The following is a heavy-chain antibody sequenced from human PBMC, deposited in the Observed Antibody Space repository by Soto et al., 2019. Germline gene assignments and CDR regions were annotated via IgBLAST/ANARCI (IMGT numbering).Heavy chain of an antibody. CDR1: GGSISTSTYF. CDR3: ARQYSSGLYGMDV. J-gene: IGHJ6*02. Sequence: SETLSLTCTVSGGSISTSTYFWDWIRQPPGKGLEWIGSIYYIGNTYYNPSLKSRVTISIDTSENQFSLKLSSVTAADTAVYYCARQYSSGLYGMDVWGQGTTVTVSS. D-gene: IGHD6-19*01. V-gene: IGHV4-39*01. CDR2: IYYIGNT.